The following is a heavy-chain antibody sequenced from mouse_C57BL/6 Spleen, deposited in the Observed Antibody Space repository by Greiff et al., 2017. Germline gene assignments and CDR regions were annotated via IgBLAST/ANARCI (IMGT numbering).Heavy chain of an antibody. D-gene: IGHD1-1*01. CDR1: GYTFTSYW. J-gene: IGHJ1*03. CDR3: PSVVAPDGYFDV. CDR2: IHPNSGST. V-gene: IGHV1-64*01. Sequence: QVQLKQPGAELVKPGASVKLSCKASGYTFTSYWMHWVKQRPGQGLEWIGMIHPNSGSTNYDEKFKSKATLTVDKSSSTAYMQLSSLTSEDSAVYYCPSVVAPDGYFDVWGTGTTVTVSS.